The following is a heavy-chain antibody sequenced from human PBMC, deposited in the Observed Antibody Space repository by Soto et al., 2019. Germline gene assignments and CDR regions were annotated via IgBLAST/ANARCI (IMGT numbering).Heavy chain of an antibody. D-gene: IGHD2-21*02. CDR1: GGTFSSYA. CDR2: IIPIFGTA. J-gene: IGHJ4*02. Sequence: QVQLVQSGAEVKKPGSSVKFSCKASGGTFSSYAISWVRQAPGQGLEWMGGIIPIFGTANYAQKFQGRVTITADESTSTADMELSSLRSEDTAVYYCARDLEGGDSGAGDYWGPGTLVTVSS. V-gene: IGHV1-69*01. CDR3: ARDLEGGDSGAGDY.